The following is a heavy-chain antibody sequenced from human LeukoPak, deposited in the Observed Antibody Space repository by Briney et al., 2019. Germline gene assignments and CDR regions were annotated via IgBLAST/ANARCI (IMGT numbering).Heavy chain of an antibody. CDR2: IIPILGIA. CDR3: ARDIGAWNYYYYGMDV. V-gene: IGHV1-69*04. J-gene: IGHJ6*02. CDR1: GGTFSSYA. D-gene: IGHD1-1*01. Sequence: SVKVSCKASGGTFSSYAISWVRQAPGQGLEWMGRIIPILGIANYAQKFQGRVTITADKSTSTAYMELSSLRSEDTAVYYCARDIGAWNYYYYGMDVWGQGTTVTVSS.